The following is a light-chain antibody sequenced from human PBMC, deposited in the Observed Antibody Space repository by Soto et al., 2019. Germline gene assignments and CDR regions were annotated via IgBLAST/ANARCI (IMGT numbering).Light chain of an antibody. Sequence: ESVLTQSPATLSLSPGERATLSCRASQSVSSYLAWYHQKPGQAPRLLIYDASNRAIGIPARFSGSGSGTDFTLTISSLEPEDFGVYYCQQRSNWPPWSFGQGTKVDIK. J-gene: IGKJ1*01. CDR3: QQRSNWPPWS. V-gene: IGKV3-11*01. CDR2: DAS. CDR1: QSVSSY.